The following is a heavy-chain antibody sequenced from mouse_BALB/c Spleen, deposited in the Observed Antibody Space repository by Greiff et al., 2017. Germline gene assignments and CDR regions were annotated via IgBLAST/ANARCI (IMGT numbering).Heavy chain of an antibody. CDR3: ANDGYSAWFAY. D-gene: IGHD2-3*01. V-gene: IGHV1-87*01. CDR2: IYPGDGDT. J-gene: IGHJ3*01. Sequence: QVQLQQSGAELARPGASVKLSCKASGYTFTSYWMQWVKQRPGQGLEWIGAIYPGDGDTRYTQKFKGKATLTADKSSSTAYMQLSSLASEDSAVYYCANDGYSAWFAYWGQGTLVTVSA. CDR1: GYTFTSYW.